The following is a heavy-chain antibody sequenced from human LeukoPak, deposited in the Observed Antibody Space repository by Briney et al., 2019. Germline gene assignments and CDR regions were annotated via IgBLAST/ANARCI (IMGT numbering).Heavy chain of an antibody. CDR1: GDSVSSNSAA. D-gene: IGHD5-12*01. Sequence: SQTLSLTCAISGDSVSSNSAAWNWIRQSPSRGLEWLGRTYYRSKWYNDYAVSVKSRITINPDTSKNQLSLQLNSVTPEDTAVYYCAREGLDSRGYDYGYYFDYWGQGTLVTVSS. CDR3: AREGLDSRGYDYGYYFDY. CDR2: TYYRSKWYN. V-gene: IGHV6-1*01. J-gene: IGHJ4*02.